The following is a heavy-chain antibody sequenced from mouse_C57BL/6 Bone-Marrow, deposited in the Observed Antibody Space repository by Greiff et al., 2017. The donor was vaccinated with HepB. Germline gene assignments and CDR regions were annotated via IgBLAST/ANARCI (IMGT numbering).Heavy chain of an antibody. D-gene: IGHD1-1*01. CDR1: GYTFTRYW. J-gene: IGHJ3*01. CDR3: ARNYYGSSLFAY. CDR2: IDPSDSET. V-gene: IGHV1-52*01. Sequence: QLQQPGAELVRPGSSVQLSCKASGYTFTRYWLHWVKQRPIQGLEWIGNIDPSDSETHYNQKFKDKATLTVDKSSSTAYMQLSSLTSEDSAVYYCARNYYGSSLFAYWGQGTLVTVSA.